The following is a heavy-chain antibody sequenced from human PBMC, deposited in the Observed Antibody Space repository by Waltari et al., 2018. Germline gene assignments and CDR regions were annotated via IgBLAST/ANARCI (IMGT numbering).Heavy chain of an antibody. J-gene: IGHJ5*02. CDR3: ARAHELLPDWFDP. V-gene: IGHV4-39*07. CDR1: GGSISSSSYY. Sequence: QLQLQESGPGLVKPSETLSLTCTVSGGSISSSSYYWGWIRQPPGKGLEWIGGIYYSGSTYYNPSLKSRVTISVDTSKNQFSLKLSSVTAADTAVYYCARAHELLPDWFDPWGQGTLVTVSS. D-gene: IGHD2-15*01. CDR2: IYYSGST.